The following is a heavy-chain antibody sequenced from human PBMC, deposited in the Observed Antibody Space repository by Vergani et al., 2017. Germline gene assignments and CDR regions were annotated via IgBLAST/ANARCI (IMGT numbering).Heavy chain of an antibody. D-gene: IGHD6-6*01. Sequence: EVQLVQSGAEVKKPGESLKISCKGSGYSFTSYWIGWVRQMPGKGLEWMGIIYPGDSDTRYSPSFQGQVTLSADKSFSTAYLQWSRLKASDTAMYYFPRPSYSSSAAASRENFGFDYWGQGTLVTVSS. J-gene: IGHJ4*02. V-gene: IGHV5-51*03. CDR2: IYPGDSDT. CDR1: GYSFTSYW. CDR3: PRPSYSSSAAASRENFGFDY.